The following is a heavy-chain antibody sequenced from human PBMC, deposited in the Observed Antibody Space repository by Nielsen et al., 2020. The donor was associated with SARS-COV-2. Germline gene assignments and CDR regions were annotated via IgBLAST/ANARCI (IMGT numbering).Heavy chain of an antibody. CDR1: GFTFSSYA. D-gene: IGHD7-27*01. CDR3: AKEGHWVFDY. Sequence: GESLKISCAASGFTFSSYAMSWVRQAPGKGLEWVSAISGSGGSTYYADSVKGRFTISRDNSKNTLYLQMNSLRAEDTAVYYCAKEGHWVFDYWGQGTLVTVSS. CDR2: ISGSGGST. J-gene: IGHJ4*02. V-gene: IGHV3-23*01.